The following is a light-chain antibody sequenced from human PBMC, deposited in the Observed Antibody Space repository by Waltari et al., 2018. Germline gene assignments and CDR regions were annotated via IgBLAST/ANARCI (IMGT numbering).Light chain of an antibody. CDR2: DVK. CDR3: SSYAVTATLL. CDR1: RGDVGGSDS. J-gene: IGLJ2*01. V-gene: IGLV2-14*03. Sequence: QSVLTQPASVSGSPGQSITISCTGTRGDVGGSDSVSWYQQQPGKAPKLMIYDVKNRPSGVSNRFSGSKSGDTASLTISGLQAEDEADYYCSSYAVTATLLFGGGTTLTVL.